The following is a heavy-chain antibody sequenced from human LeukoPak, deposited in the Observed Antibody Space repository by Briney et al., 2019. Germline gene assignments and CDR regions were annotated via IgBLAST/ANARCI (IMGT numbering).Heavy chain of an antibody. V-gene: IGHV3-30*02. CDR2: IQLDGSNI. D-gene: IGHD2-2*01. CDR1: GFTFSSYG. J-gene: IGHJ4*02. Sequence: GASLRLSCAASGFTFSSYGMHCLRQAPGKGLECVAFIQLDGSNIYYSDSVKGRFTISRDNSKNTLCLQMRSLRAEDTALYYCATHCSGTSCHRDYWGQGTLVTVSS. CDR3: ATHCSGTSCHRDY.